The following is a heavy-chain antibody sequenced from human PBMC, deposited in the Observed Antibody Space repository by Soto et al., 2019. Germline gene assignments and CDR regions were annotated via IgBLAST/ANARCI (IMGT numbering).Heavy chain of an antibody. Sequence: GGSLRLSCAGSGFTFSSYGMHWVRQAPGKGLEWVALISYDGSNKYYADSVKGRFTISRDNSKNTLSLQVSSLRPEDTAVYYCAKDRDSSGWFSGYYYGVDVWGQGTTVTVSS. CDR3: AKDRDSSGWFSGYYYGVDV. CDR1: GFTFSSYG. CDR2: ISYDGSNK. J-gene: IGHJ6*02. D-gene: IGHD6-19*01. V-gene: IGHV3-30*18.